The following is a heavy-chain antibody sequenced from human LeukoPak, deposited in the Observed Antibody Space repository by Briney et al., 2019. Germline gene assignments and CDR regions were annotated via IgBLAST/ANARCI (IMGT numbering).Heavy chain of an antibody. CDR1: GFTFSDYY. J-gene: IGHJ3*02. CDR2: ISSSGSTI. Sequence: GGSLRLSCAASGFTFSDYYMSWIRQAPGKGLERVSYISSSGSTIYYADSVKGRFTISRDNAKNSLYLQMNSLRAEDTAVYYCAHTGAVAVDDAFAIWGQGTMVTVSS. D-gene: IGHD6-19*01. V-gene: IGHV3-11*01. CDR3: AHTGAVAVDDAFAI.